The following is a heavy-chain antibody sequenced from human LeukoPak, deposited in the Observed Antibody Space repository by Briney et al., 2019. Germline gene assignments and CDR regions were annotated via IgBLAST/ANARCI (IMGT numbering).Heavy chain of an antibody. V-gene: IGHV1-8*01. CDR3: ARGLIWDYDFWSGYYRLDYYYGMDV. CDR2: MNPNSGNT. J-gene: IGHJ6*02. Sequence: ASVKVSCKASGYTFTSYDINWVRQATGRGLGWMGWMNPNSGNTGYAQKFQGRVTMTRNTSISTAYMELSSLRSEDTAVYYCARGLIWDYDFWSGYYRLDYYYGMDVWGQGTTVTVSS. CDR1: GYTFTSYD. D-gene: IGHD3-3*01.